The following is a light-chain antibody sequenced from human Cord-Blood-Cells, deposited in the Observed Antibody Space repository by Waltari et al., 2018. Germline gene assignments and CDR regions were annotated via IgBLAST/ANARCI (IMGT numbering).Light chain of an antibody. J-gene: IGLJ3*02. V-gene: IGLV2-23*01. Sequence: QSALTQPASVSGSPGHSITISCTGPSSDVGSYNLVSWYQQHPGKAHKLMIYEGSKRPSGVSNRFSGSKSGNTASLTISGLQAEDEADYYCCSYAGSSTWVFGGGTKLTVL. CDR3: CSYAGSSTWV. CDR2: EGS. CDR1: SSDVGSYNL.